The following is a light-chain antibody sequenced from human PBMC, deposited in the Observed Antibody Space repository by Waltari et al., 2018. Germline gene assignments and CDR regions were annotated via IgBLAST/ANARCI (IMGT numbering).Light chain of an antibody. J-gene: IGKJ4*01. CDR2: DVS. V-gene: IGKV3-11*01. CDR3: QQRNKWPVT. CDR1: QSVANY. Sequence: DIVLTQSPATLSLSPGERATLSCRASQSVANYLACYQQKPGQAPRLLIYDVSNRATDIPARFSGNGFATDFTLTISDLKPEDIAVYYCQQRNKWPVTFGGGTKVEIK.